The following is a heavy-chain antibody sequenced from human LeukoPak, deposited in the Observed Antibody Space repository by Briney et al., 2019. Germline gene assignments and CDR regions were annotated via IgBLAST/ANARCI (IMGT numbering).Heavy chain of an antibody. J-gene: IGHJ3*02. V-gene: IGHV3-21*01. Sequence: GGSLRLSCAASGFTFGSYSMNWVRQAPGKGLEWVSSISSSSSYIYYADSVKGRFTISRDNAKNSLYLQMNSLRAEDTAVYYCARERAYGSGSYHHDAFDIWGQGTMVTVSS. CDR1: GFTFGSYS. CDR3: ARERAYGSGSYHHDAFDI. CDR2: ISSSSSYI. D-gene: IGHD3-10*01.